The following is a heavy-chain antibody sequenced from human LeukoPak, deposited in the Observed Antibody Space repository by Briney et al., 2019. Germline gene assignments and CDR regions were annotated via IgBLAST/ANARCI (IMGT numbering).Heavy chain of an antibody. CDR1: GFTFSSYG. J-gene: IGHJ4*02. Sequence: GGSLRLSCAASGFTFSSYGMSWVRQAPGKGLECVSSISGSGGSTNHADSVKGRFTISRDNSKNTLYLQMNSLRTEDTAVYYCAKVWTAYSDDYFDYWGQGTLVTVSS. CDR3: AKVWTAYSDDYFDY. V-gene: IGHV3-23*01. CDR2: ISGSGGST. D-gene: IGHD3/OR15-3a*01.